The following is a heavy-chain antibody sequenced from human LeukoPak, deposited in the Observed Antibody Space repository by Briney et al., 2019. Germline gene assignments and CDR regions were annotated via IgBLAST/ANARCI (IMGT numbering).Heavy chain of an antibody. CDR2: ISSDGSST. CDR3: ARALAVAGTGGHY. J-gene: IGHJ4*02. CDR1: GFTFNSYW. V-gene: IGHV3-74*01. Sequence: PGGSLRLSCAASGFTFNSYWMHWVRQAPGKGLVWVSRISSDGSSTSYADSVKGRFTISRDNAKNTLYLQMNSLRAEDTAVYYCARALAVAGTGGHYWGQGTLVTVSP. D-gene: IGHD6-19*01.